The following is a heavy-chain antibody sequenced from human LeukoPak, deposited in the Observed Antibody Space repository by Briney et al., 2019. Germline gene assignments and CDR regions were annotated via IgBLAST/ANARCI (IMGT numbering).Heavy chain of an antibody. CDR2: ISSSSSYI. D-gene: IGHD6-13*01. CDR1: GFTFSSYS. CDR3: ARVRIAAAGKFYFDY. V-gene: IGHV3-21*01. Sequence: PGGSLRLSCAASGFTFSSYSMNWVRQAPGKGLEWVSSISSSSSYIYYADSVKGRFTISRDNAKNSLYLQMNSLRAEDTAVYYCARVRIAAAGKFYFDYWGQGTLVTVSS. J-gene: IGHJ4*02.